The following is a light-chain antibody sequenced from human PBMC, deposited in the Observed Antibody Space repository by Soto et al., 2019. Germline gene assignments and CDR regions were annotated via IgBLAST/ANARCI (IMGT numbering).Light chain of an antibody. J-gene: IGKJ4*02. V-gene: IGKV3-11*01. Sequence: EIVLTQSPATLSLSPGERATLSCRASQSVSNYLAWYQLKSGQAPRLLIYDASNRATGIPARFSGTGSGTDFTLTISSLEAEDFAVYYCQHRRKMPLTFGVGSTVDLK. CDR1: QSVSNY. CDR3: QHRRKMPLT. CDR2: DAS.